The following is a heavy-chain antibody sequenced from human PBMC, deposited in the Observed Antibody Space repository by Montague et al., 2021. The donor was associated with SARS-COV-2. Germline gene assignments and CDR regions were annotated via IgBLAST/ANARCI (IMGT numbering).Heavy chain of an antibody. CDR1: GFTFNNYG. V-gene: IGHV3-30*18. D-gene: IGHD3-10*01. J-gene: IGHJ3*02. CDR2: ISYEGSKI. CDR3: AKPTSIFWFGKSTADAFDI. Sequence: SLRLSCAVSGFTFNNYGMHWVRQAPGKGLEWVAVISYEGSKIFYADSVEGRFTISRDSSKNTVYLQMNSLRAEDTAVYYCAKPTSIFWFGKSTADAFDIWGQGTMVTVSS.